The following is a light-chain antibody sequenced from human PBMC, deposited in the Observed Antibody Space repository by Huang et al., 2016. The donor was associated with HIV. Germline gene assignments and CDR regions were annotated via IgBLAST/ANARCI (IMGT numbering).Light chain of an antibody. J-gene: IGKJ5*01. Sequence: DIQMTQSPSSLSASVGDRVTITCRASQSISSYLNWYQPQPGKAPKLLIYAASSLQSGVPSRCSGRGSGTDFTLTISSLQPEDFATYYCQQSYSTASSFGQGTRLEIK. CDR3: QQSYSTASS. CDR1: QSISSY. V-gene: IGKV1-39*01. CDR2: AAS.